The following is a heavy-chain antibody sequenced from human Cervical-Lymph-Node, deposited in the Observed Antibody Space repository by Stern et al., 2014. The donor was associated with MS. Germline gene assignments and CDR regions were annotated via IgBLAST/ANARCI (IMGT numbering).Heavy chain of an antibody. Sequence: VQLEESGPGLVKPSETLSLTCTVSGGSISSHYWSWIRQPPGKGLEWIGYIYHSGGTNYNPPLATRGTLTLKTSKNQFSLKLTSVTAADTAVYYCAKGFSSSWYGGRWFDPWGQGTLVTVSS. CDR1: GGSISSHY. J-gene: IGHJ5*02. CDR2: IYHSGGT. CDR3: AKGFSSSWYGGRWFDP. D-gene: IGHD6-13*01. V-gene: IGHV4-59*08.